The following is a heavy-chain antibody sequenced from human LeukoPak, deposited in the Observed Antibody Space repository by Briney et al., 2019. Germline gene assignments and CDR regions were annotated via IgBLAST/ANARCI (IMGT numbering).Heavy chain of an antibody. D-gene: IGHD5-12*01. Sequence: GGSLRLSCAASGFTFSSYAMSWVRQAPGKGLEWVSVIYSGGSTYYADSVKGRFTISRDNSKNTLYLQMNSLRAEDTAVYYCASLNGYVFDYWGQGTLVTVSS. CDR1: GFTFSSYA. J-gene: IGHJ4*02. V-gene: IGHV3-66*01. CDR2: IYSGGST. CDR3: ASLNGYVFDY.